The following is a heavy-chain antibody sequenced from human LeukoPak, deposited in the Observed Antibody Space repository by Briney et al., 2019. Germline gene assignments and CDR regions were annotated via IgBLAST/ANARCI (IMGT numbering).Heavy chain of an antibody. V-gene: IGHV1-24*01. Sequence: GASVKVSCKVSGYTLTELSMHWVRQAPCKGLEWMGGFDPEDGETIYAQKFQGRVTMTEDASTDTAYMEVSSLRSEDTAVYYCARGFLQIITIFDGGAFDIWGQGTMVTVSS. CDR1: GYTLTELS. D-gene: IGHD3-3*01. CDR3: ARGFLQIITIFDGGAFDI. J-gene: IGHJ3*02. CDR2: FDPEDGET.